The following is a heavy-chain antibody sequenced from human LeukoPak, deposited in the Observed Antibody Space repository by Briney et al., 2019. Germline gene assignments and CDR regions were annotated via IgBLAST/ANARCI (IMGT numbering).Heavy chain of an antibody. CDR1: GFTIGPYA. CDR3: ATWAFYHNLDV. D-gene: IGHD2/OR15-2a*01. CDR2: IKADGSGT. J-gene: IGHJ6*02. Sequence: GALRLSCAASGFTIGPYAMYWVRQGPGRGLEWVSVIKADGSGTFYADSVRGRFTTSRDNSKNSLYLQMNSLTSEDTALYYCATWAFYHNLDVWGQGTTVIISS. V-gene: IGHV3-43*02.